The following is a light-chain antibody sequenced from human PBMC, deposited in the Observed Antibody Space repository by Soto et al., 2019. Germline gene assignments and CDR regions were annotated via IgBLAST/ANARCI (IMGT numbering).Light chain of an antibody. Sequence: QSALTQPASVSGSPGQSITISCTGTSSDVGGYNHVSWYQIHPGKAPKLIIYAASNRPSGVSHRFSGSRSGNTASLTISGLQAEDEAHYYCSSYTSGSTLYVFGTGTKVTVL. CDR1: SSDVGGYNH. V-gene: IGLV2-14*01. J-gene: IGLJ1*01. CDR2: AAS. CDR3: SSYTSGSTLYV.